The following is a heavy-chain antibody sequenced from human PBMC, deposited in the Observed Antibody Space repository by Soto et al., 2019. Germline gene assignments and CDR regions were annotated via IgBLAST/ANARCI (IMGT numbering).Heavy chain of an antibody. Sequence: GSLRLSCAASGFTFSSYGMHWVRQAPGKGLEWVAVISYGGSNKYYADSVKGRFTISRDNSKNTLYLQMNSLRAEDTAVYYCAKDPYSSSWYGHFDYWGQGTLVTVSS. CDR3: AKDPYSSSWYGHFDY. D-gene: IGHD6-13*01. J-gene: IGHJ4*02. V-gene: IGHV3-30*18. CDR1: GFTFSSYG. CDR2: ISYGGSNK.